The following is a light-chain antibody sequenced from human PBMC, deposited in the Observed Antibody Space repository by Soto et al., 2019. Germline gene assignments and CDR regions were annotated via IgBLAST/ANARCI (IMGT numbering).Light chain of an antibody. J-gene: IGKJ5*01. V-gene: IGKV1-17*03. Sequence: IQMTQSPSTLSASIGDRVTITCRASQGIGVRLAWFQQKPGKAPQYLIQSASTLQSGVPSRFSGSGSGTEFTLTISSLQPEDFATYYCQQLNTYPITFAQGTRLEIK. CDR1: QGIGVR. CDR3: QQLNTYPIT. CDR2: SAS.